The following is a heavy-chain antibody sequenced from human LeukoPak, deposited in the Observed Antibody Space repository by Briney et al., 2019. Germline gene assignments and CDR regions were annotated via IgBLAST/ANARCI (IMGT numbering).Heavy chain of an antibody. D-gene: IGHD5-18*01. CDR2: IYYSGST. V-gene: IGHV4-39*02. CDR3: AKDRVQLWPYYFDY. Sequence: SETLSLTCTVSGGSISSSSYYWGWIRQPPGKGLEWIGSIYYSGSTYYNPSLKSRVTISVDTSKNQFSLKLSSVTAADTAVYYCAKDRVQLWPYYFDYWGQGTLVTVSS. J-gene: IGHJ4*02. CDR1: GGSISSSSYY.